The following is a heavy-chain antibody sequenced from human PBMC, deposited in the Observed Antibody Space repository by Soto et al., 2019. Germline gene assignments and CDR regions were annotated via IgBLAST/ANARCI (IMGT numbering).Heavy chain of an antibody. J-gene: IGHJ4*02. Sequence: PGGSLRLSCAASGFSFSSNAMNWVRQAPGEGLEWVTAISGSDLSTYYADSVKGRFTISRDNSRNTVYLQMNRLRAEDTAFYYCVKGNDNSSSLYWGQGALVTV. D-gene: IGHD6-13*01. CDR3: VKGNDNSSSLY. V-gene: IGHV3-23*01. CDR2: ISGSDLST. CDR1: GFSFSSNA.